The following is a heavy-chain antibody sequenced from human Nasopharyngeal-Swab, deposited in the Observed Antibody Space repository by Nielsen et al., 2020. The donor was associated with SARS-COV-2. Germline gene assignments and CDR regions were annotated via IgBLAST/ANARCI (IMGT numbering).Heavy chain of an antibody. CDR3: ARDRLQYYDFWSGYPNYFDY. D-gene: IGHD3-3*01. CDR1: GFTFSSYS. V-gene: IGHV3-21*01. J-gene: IGHJ4*02. Sequence: GESLKISCAAPGFTFSSYSMNWVRQAPGKGLEWVSSISSSSSYIYYADSVKGRFTISRDNAKNSLYLQMNSLRAEDTAVYYCARDRLQYYDFWSGYPNYFDYWGQGTLVTVSS. CDR2: ISSSSSYI.